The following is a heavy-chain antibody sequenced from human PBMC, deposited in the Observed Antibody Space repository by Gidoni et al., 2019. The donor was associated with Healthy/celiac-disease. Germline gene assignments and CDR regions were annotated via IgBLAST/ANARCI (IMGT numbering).Heavy chain of an antibody. CDR3: FVVVVAATREWFDP. CDR2: INAGNGNT. V-gene: IGHV1-3*01. J-gene: IGHJ5*02. D-gene: IGHD2-15*01. CDR1: GYTFTSYA. Sequence: QVQLVQSGAEVKKPGASVKVSCKASGYTFTSYAMHWVRQAPGQRLEWMGWINAGNGNTKYSQKFQGRVTITRDTSASTAYMELSSLRSEDTAVYYCFVVVVAATREWFDPWGQGTLVTVSS.